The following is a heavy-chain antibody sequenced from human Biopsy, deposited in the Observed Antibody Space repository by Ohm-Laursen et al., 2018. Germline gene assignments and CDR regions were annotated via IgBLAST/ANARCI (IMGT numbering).Heavy chain of an antibody. CDR1: GYTFSNYG. D-gene: IGHD4-17*01. Sequence: GPSVNISCKASGYTFSNYGISWVRQAPGQGLEWMGWISGYNGNTNYAQKFQGRVTMTTDTSTSTAYMELRSLRSDDTAVYYCARGGGRSDGDLHFDYWGQGTLVSVSS. CDR3: ARGGGRSDGDLHFDY. CDR2: ISGYNGNT. V-gene: IGHV1-18*01. J-gene: IGHJ4*02.